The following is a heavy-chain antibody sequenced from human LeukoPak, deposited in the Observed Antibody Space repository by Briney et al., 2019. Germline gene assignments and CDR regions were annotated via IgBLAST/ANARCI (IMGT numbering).Heavy chain of an antibody. D-gene: IGHD3-9*01. J-gene: IGHJ4*02. V-gene: IGHV4-38-2*01. CDR1: GYSISSGYY. CDR2: INHSGST. CDR3: ARRDYDILTGYPRGYFDY. Sequence: PSETLSLTCAVSGYSISSGYYWGWIRQPPGKGLEWIGEINHSGSTNYNPSLKSRVTISVDTSKNQFSLKLSSVTAADTAVYYCARRDYDILTGYPRGYFDYWGQGTLVTVSS.